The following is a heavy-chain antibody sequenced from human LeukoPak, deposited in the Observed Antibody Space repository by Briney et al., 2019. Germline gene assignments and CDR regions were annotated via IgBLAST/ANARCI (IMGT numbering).Heavy chain of an antibody. CDR2: IYYSGST. CDR1: GGSISSYY. V-gene: IGHV4-59*01. J-gene: IGHJ4*02. CDR3: ARHPVIAARNYRHEFDY. D-gene: IGHD6-6*01. Sequence: SEALSLTCTVSGGSISSYYWSWIRQPPGKGLEWIGYIYYSGSTNYNPSLKSRVTISVDTSKHQFSLKLSSVTAADTAVYYCARHPVIAARNYRHEFDYWGQGTLVTVSS.